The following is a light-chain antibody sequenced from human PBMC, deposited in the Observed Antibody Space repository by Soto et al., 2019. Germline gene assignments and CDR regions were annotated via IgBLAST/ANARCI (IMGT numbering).Light chain of an antibody. CDR3: QQYQTSPT. CDR2: SDS. Sequence: LVLTQSPGTLSLSPGERATLSCRASQSVGSDLLAWYQQKPGQAPRLLISSDSRRASGIPDRFSGSGSGTDFTLTISRLEAEDSAVYLCQQYQTSPTFGGGTKVEIK. V-gene: IGKV3-20*01. CDR1: QSVGSDL. J-gene: IGKJ4*01.